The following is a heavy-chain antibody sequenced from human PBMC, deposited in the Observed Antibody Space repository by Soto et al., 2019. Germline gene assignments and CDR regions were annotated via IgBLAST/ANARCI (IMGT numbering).Heavy chain of an antibody. CDR1: GFNFNNYW. D-gene: IGHD6-19*01. V-gene: IGHV3-7*05. J-gene: IGHJ4*02. CDR2: IKQDGSEK. Sequence: GGSLRLSCAASGFNFNNYWMSWVRQAPGKGLECVANIKQDGSEKFYVDSVKGRFTVSRDNAKNSLYLQMNSLRDEDTGVYYCASDTSGWTFVYWGQGTLVTVSS. CDR3: ASDTSGWTFVY.